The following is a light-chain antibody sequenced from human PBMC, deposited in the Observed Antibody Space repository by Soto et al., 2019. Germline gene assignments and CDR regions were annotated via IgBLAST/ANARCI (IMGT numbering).Light chain of an antibody. V-gene: IGKV3-11*01. CDR2: DAS. Sequence: EIVLTQSPATLSLSPGERVTLSCRASQSVSSHLAWYQQQPGQAPRLLIYDASNRATGIPARFSGSGSGTDFTLTISSLEPEDFAVYYCQRRSNDMYTFGQGTKLEIK. CDR3: QRRSNDMYT. J-gene: IGKJ2*01. CDR1: QSVSSH.